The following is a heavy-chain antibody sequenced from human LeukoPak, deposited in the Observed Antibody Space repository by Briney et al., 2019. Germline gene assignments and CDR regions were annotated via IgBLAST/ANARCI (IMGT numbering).Heavy chain of an antibody. V-gene: IGHV3-30-3*01. D-gene: IGHD6-19*01. CDR3: ARFKMALIAVAGTRNEFDY. CDR2: ISYDGSNK. J-gene: IGHJ4*02. CDR1: GFTFSSYA. Sequence: PGGSLRLSCAASGFTFSSYAMLWVRQAPGKGLEWVAVISYDGSNKYYADSVKGRFTISRDNSKNTLYLQMNSLRAEDTAVYYCARFKMALIAVAGTRNEFDYWGQGTLVTVSS.